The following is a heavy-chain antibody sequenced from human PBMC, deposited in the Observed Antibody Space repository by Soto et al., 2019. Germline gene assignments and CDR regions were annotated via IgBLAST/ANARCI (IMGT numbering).Heavy chain of an antibody. V-gene: IGHV3-30-3*01. J-gene: IGHJ4*02. D-gene: IGHD6-19*01. CDR3: ARVPSIAVAGTRLDY. Sequence: QVQLVESGGGVVQPGRSLRLSCAASGFTFSSYAMHWVRQAPGKGLEWVAVISYDGSNKYYADSVKGRFTISRDNSKNTLCLQMNSLRAEDTAVYYCARVPSIAVAGTRLDYRGQGALVTVSS. CDR1: GFTFSSYA. CDR2: ISYDGSNK.